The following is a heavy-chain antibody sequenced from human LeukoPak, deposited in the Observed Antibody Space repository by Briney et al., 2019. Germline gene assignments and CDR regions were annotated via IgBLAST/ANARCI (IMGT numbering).Heavy chain of an antibody. CDR3: SRVRGYSYGYGDY. J-gene: IGHJ4*02. CDR2: IRSKAYGGTT. D-gene: IGHD5-18*01. Sequence: PGGSLRLSCTASGFTFGDYAMSWVRQAPGKGLEWVGFIRSKAYGGTTEYAASVKGRFTISRDDPKSIAYLQVNSLKTEDTAVYYCSRVRGYSYGYGDYWGQGTLVTVSA. V-gene: IGHV3-49*04. CDR1: GFTFGDYA.